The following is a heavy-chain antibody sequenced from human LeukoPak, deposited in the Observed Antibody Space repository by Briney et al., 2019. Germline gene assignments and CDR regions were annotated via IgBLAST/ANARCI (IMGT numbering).Heavy chain of an antibody. CDR2: IYTSGSA. Sequence: SETLSLTCTVSGGPISSYYWSWIRQPAGKGLEWIGRIYTSGSANYNPSLKSRVTMSVDTSKNQFSLKLSSVTAADTAVYYCARHLSRGGTRLFDFWGQGTLVTVSS. CDR1: GGPISSYY. CDR3: ARHLSRGGTRLFDF. J-gene: IGHJ4*02. V-gene: IGHV4-4*07. D-gene: IGHD1-1*01.